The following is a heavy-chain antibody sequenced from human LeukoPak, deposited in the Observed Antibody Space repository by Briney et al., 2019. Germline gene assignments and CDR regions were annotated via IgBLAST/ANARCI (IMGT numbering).Heavy chain of an antibody. Sequence: ASVKVSCKASGYTFTSYGISWVRQAPGQGLEWMGWISAYNGNTNYAQKLQGRVTMTTDTSTSTAYMELRSLRSDDTAVYYCARIYDSSGYYYYCYMDVWGKGTTVTISS. J-gene: IGHJ6*03. CDR2: ISAYNGNT. CDR1: GYTFTSYG. D-gene: IGHD3-22*01. CDR3: ARIYDSSGYYYYCYMDV. V-gene: IGHV1-18*01.